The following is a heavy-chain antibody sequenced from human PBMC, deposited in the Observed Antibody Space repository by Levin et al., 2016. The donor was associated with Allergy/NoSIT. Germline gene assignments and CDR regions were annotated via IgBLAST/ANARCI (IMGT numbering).Heavy chain of an antibody. D-gene: IGHD1-26*01. J-gene: IGHJ4*02. V-gene: IGHV3-30*03. CDR3: ATSGKYISDY. Sequence: WIRQPPGKGLEWVALISFDGSDKYYADSVKGRFTISRDNSKNTLHLQMNSLKTEDTAVYYCATSGKYISDYWGQGTLVTVSS. CDR2: ISFDGSDK.